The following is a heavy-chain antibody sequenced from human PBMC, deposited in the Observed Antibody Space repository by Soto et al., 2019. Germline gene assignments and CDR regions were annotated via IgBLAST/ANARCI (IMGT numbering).Heavy chain of an antibody. V-gene: IGHV4-34*01. Sequence: SETLSLTCAVYGGSFSGYYWSWIRQPPGKGLEWIGEINHSGSTNYNPSLKSRVTISVDTSKNQFSLKLSSVTAADTAVYYCASEEQAAMVAVSIWGQGTMVTVSS. J-gene: IGHJ3*02. CDR1: GGSFSGYY. CDR2: INHSGST. CDR3: ASEEQAAMVAVSI. D-gene: IGHD5-18*01.